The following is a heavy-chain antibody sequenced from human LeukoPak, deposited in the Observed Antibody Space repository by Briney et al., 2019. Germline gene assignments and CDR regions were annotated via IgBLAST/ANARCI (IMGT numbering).Heavy chain of an antibody. CDR3: AKGTTLDFWGGYSRLRSDFDI. J-gene: IGHJ3*02. CDR1: GFTFSSYG. D-gene: IGHD3-3*01. Sequence: PGRSLRLSCEASGFTFSSYGMHWVRQAPGKGLEWVAVISYDGRNKYYADSVNGRFTISRDNSKNTLYLQMNSLRAEDTSVYYCAKGTTLDFWGGYSRLRSDFDIWGQGTMVTVSS. CDR2: ISYDGRNK. V-gene: IGHV3-30*18.